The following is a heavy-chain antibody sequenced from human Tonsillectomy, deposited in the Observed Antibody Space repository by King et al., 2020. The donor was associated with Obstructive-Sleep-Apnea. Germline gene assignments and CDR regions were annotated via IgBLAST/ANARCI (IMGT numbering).Heavy chain of an antibody. V-gene: IGHV3-21*01. D-gene: IGHD6-19*01. Sequence: VQLVVSGGGLVKPGGSLRLSCAASGFTFSNYSMNWVRQAPGKGLEWVSSISSSSSYIYYADSVKGRFTISRDNAKNSLYLQMNSLRAEDTAVYYCARGGSSGWYRSFYWGQGTLVTVSS. CDR1: GFTFSNYS. CDR3: ARGGSSGWYRSFY. J-gene: IGHJ4*02. CDR2: ISSSSSYI.